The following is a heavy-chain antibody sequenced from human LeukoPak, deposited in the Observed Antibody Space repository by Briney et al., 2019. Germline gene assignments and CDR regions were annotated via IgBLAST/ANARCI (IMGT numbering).Heavy chain of an antibody. CDR1: GFTFSSYA. J-gene: IGHJ3*02. V-gene: IGHV3-7*01. Sequence: PGRSLRLSCAASGFTFSSYAMHWVRQAPGKGLEWVANIKQDGSEKNYVDSVKGRFTISRDNAKNSLSLQMISLRAEDTAVYYCARNKRADIWGQGTMVTVSS. CDR3: ARNKRADI. D-gene: IGHD1/OR15-1a*01. CDR2: IKQDGSEK.